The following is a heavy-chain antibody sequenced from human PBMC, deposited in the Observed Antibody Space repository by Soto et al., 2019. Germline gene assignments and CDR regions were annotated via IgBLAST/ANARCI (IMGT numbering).Heavy chain of an antibody. CDR1: GFTFSSFA. CDR3: ASGAYYYASGTYSN. Sequence: GGSLRLSCAASGFTFSSFAMTWVRQAPGKGLECVSGISTSGGSTYYADSVKGRFTISRDNSKNTLYLQMNSLRAEDTAVYYCASGAYYYASGTYSNWGQGTPVTVSA. V-gene: IGHV3-23*01. D-gene: IGHD3-10*01. J-gene: IGHJ4*02. CDR2: ISTSGGST.